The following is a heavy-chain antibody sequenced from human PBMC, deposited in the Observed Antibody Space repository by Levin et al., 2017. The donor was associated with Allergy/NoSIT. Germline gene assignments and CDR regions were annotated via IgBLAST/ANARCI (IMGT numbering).Heavy chain of an antibody. CDR1: GGSFSGYY. D-gene: IGHD5-18*01. Sequence: SETLSLTCAVYGGSFSGYYWSWIRQPPGKGLEWIGEINHSGSTNYNPSLKSRVTISVDTSKNQFSLKLSSVTAADTAVYYCARRARIQLWLRYFDLWGRGTLVTVSS. CDR2: INHSGST. CDR3: ARRARIQLWLRYFDL. V-gene: IGHV4-34*01. J-gene: IGHJ2*01.